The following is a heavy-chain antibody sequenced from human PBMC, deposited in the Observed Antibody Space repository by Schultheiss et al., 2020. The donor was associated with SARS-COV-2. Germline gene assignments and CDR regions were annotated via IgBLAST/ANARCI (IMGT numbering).Heavy chain of an antibody. J-gene: IGHJ6*03. CDR2: IYSSGST. V-gene: IGHV4-59*01. CDR3: ARDSDYNRGNYYYYYYMDV. Sequence: SETLSLTCSVSGGSIRSYYWSWIRQPPGKGLEWIGYIYSSGSTNYNPSFKSRVTISADTSKNQLSLNLSSVTAADTAVYYCARDSDYNRGNYYYYYYMDVWGKGTTVTVSS. D-gene: IGHD4-11*01. CDR1: GGSIRSYY.